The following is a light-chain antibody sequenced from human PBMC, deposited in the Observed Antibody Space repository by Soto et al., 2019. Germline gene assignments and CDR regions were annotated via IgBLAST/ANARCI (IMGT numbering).Light chain of an antibody. CDR3: QHFRA. V-gene: IGKV3-20*01. CDR1: QSVSSSY. CDR2: GAS. J-gene: IGKJ5*01. Sequence: EIVLTHSPGTLSLSPVGRAALSCRASQSVSSSYVAWYQQKRGQAPRLLMYGASSRATGIPDRFSGSGSGTDFTLTISRLEPEDFVLYYCQHFRAFGQGTRLEIK.